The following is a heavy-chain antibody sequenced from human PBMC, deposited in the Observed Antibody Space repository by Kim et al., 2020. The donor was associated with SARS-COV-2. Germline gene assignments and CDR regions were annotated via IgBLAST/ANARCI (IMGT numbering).Heavy chain of an antibody. D-gene: IGHD2-21*02. V-gene: IGHV7-4-1*02. J-gene: IGHJ4*02. CDR3: ARDFIRAYCGGDCYSDFDY. Sequence: ASVKVSCKASGYTFTSYAMNWVRQAPGQGLEWMGWINTNTGNPTYAQGFTGRFVFSLDTSVSTAYLQISSLKAEDTAVYYCARDFIRAYCGGDCYSDFDYWGQGTLVTVSS. CDR1: GYTFTSYA. CDR2: INTNTGNP.